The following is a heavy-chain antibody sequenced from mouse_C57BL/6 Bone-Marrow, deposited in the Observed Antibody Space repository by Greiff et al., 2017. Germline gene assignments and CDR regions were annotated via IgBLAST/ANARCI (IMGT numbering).Heavy chain of an antibody. CDR3: ARGELITTGYYAMDY. CDR1: GYTFSSYW. V-gene: IGHV1-9*01. CDR2: LLPGSGST. Sequence: QVHLQQSGAVLMQPGASVKISCKATGYTFSSYWIELVKQRPGHGLEWIGELLPGSGSTNYNEQFMGKATFTATTSTNTAYMQLSSLTSEDAAVYYCARGELITTGYYAMDYWGQGTSVTVSS. D-gene: IGHD2-4*01. J-gene: IGHJ4*01.